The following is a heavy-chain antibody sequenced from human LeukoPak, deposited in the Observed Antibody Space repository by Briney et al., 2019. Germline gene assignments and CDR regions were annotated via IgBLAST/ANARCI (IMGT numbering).Heavy chain of an antibody. CDR1: GFTLSDPA. D-gene: IGHD1-26*01. CDR3: TRDRGTYNWLDP. J-gene: IGHJ5*02. V-gene: IGHV3-73*01. Sequence: GGSLRLSCAASGFTLSDPAIHWVRQASGKGLEWVGLIDKPAKSYATAYGASVGGRVTISRYDSKNTAYLNMLSLKTEDTDYFYCTRDRGTYNWLDPWGQGTLVTVSS. CDR2: IDKPAKSYAT.